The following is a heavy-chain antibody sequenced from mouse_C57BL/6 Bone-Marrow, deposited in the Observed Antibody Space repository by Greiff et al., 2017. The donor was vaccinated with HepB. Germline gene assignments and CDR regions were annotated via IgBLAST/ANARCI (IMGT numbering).Heavy chain of an antibody. Sequence: VQLVESGPGLVAPSQSLSITCTVSGFSLTSYGVHWVRQPPGKGLEWLGVIWSDGSTTYNTALKSRLSIINDNSKSQVFLKINSLQTDDTAMYYCARHPIYGYGAMDYWGQGTSVTVSS. V-gene: IGHV2-6-1*01. CDR1: GFSLTSYG. J-gene: IGHJ4*01. CDR3: ARHPIYGYGAMDY. CDR2: IWSDGST. D-gene: IGHD2-2*01.